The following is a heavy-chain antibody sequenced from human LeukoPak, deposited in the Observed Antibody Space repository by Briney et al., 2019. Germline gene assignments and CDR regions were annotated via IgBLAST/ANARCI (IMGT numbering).Heavy chain of an antibody. J-gene: IGHJ4*02. D-gene: IGHD1-26*01. Sequence: GESLKISCKGSGYSFTSYWITWVRQMPGKGLEWMGIIYHGDSDTRYSPSFQGQVTISADKSLSTAYLQWSRLKASDTAMYYCARGSGSYHTAYMNWAQGSPVPVSS. V-gene: IGHV5-51*01. CDR2: IYHGDSDT. CDR3: ARGSGSYHTAYMN. CDR1: GYSFTSYW.